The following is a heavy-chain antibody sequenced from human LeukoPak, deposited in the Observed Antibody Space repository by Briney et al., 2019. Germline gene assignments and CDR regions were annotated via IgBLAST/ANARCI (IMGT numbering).Heavy chain of an antibody. CDR2: IYTSGST. Sequence: SETLSLTCSVSGGSISSYYWSWIRQPAGKGLEWIGRIYTSGSTNYNPSLKSRVTMSVDTSKNQFSLKLSSVTAADTAVYYCARVSDYSSTWYGDWFDPWGQGTLVTVSS. D-gene: IGHD6-13*01. J-gene: IGHJ5*02. V-gene: IGHV4-4*07. CDR1: GGSISSYY. CDR3: ARVSDYSSTWYGDWFDP.